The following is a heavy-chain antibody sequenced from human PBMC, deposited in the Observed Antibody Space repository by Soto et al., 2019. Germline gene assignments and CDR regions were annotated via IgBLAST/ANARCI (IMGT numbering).Heavy chain of an antibody. J-gene: IGHJ4*02. CDR3: AGDPGYRYGLPSFDY. Sequence: QVQLVESGGGVVQPGRSLRLSCAASGFTFSSYAMHWVRQSPGKGLEWVALISYDGTNKYYTDSVKGRFNISRDNSKIPLYLQMNGLRAEDTGVYYWAGDPGYRYGLPSFDYWGQGTLVTVSS. V-gene: IGHV3-30-3*01. D-gene: IGHD5-18*01. CDR2: ISYDGTNK. CDR1: GFTFSSYA.